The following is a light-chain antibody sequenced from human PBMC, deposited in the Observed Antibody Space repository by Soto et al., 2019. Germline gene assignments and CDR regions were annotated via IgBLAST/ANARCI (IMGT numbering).Light chain of an antibody. CDR2: GAS. V-gene: IGKV3-20*01. J-gene: IGKJ5*01. CDR3: QQYTGPPTT. Sequence: ESVLTQSPGTLSLSPGERATLSCRASQSVSSSYLAWYQQQPRPAPRLLIYGASSRAPGIPDRFSGSGSGTDFTLTISRLEPEDFAVYFCQQYTGPPTTSGQGTRLEIK. CDR1: QSVSSSY.